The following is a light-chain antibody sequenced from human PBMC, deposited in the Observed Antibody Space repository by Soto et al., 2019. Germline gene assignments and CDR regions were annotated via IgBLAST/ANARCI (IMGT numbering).Light chain of an antibody. CDR1: QSVSSSY. CDR3: QQYGSSPAT. Sequence: EIVLTQSPGTLSLSPGERATLSCRASQSVSSSYLAWYQQKPGQAPRLLIYGASSRATGIPDRFGGSGSGTDFTLTISRLEPEDFAVYYCQQYGSSPATFGGGTKVDIK. CDR2: GAS. J-gene: IGKJ4*01. V-gene: IGKV3-20*01.